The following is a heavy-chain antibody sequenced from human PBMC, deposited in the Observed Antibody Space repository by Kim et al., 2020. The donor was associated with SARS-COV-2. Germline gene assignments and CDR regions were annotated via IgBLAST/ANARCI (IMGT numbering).Heavy chain of an antibody. CDR1: GFTFSSYW. J-gene: IGHJ6*02. CDR3: ARVLDSGWYYYYYGMDV. V-gene: IGHV3-7*01. Sequence: GGSLRLSCAASGFTFSSYWMSWVRQAPGKGLERVANIKQDGSEKYYVDSVKGRFTISRDSAKNSLYLQMNSLRAEDTAVYYCARVLDSGWYYYYYGMDVWGQGAAVSVSS. CDR2: IKQDGSEK. D-gene: IGHD6-19*01.